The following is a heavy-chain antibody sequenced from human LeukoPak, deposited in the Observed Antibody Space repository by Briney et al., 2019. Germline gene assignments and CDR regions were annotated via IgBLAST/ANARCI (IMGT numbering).Heavy chain of an antibody. CDR3: ARTDAIAVAGPHFDY. J-gene: IGHJ4*02. V-gene: IGHV1-18*01. CDR2: ISAYNGNT. Sequence: ASVKVSCKASGYTFTSYGISWVRQAPGQGLEWMGWISAYNGNTNYAQKLQGRVTMTTDTSTSTAYMELRSLRSADTAVYYCARTDAIAVAGPHFDYWGQGTLVTVSS. D-gene: IGHD6-19*01. CDR1: GYTFTSYG.